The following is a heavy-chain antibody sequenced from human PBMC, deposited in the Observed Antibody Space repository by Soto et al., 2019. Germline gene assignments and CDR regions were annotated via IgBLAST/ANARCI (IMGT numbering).Heavy chain of an antibody. Sequence: GGSVEVCCKASGSLFNQNGFNLVPQAPGQGVEWMGRISAFNGDTNFAQKFQGRVTLTTDTSTNTAYMELSRLRSDDTAIYYWARGRGVVIPAGTPDAFDVWGQGTMVTVSS. V-gene: IGHV1-18*01. J-gene: IGHJ3*01. D-gene: IGHD2-21*01. CDR2: ISAFNGDT. CDR3: ARGRGVVIPAGTPDAFDV. CDR1: GSLFNQNG.